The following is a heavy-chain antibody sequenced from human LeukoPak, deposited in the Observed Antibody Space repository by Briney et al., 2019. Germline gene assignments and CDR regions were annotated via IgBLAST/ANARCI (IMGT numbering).Heavy chain of an antibody. CDR1: GQSLSGYY. Sequence: SETLSLTCDVYGQSLSGYYWRWIPQPPGKGLEWIGEINHSGSSTYNASLKSRVTISLDTSTNQFSLKLGSVTAADTAVYYCAREGYSGSYYEAKWGQGTLVTVSS. J-gene: IGHJ4*02. V-gene: IGHV4-34*01. D-gene: IGHD1-26*01. CDR3: AREGYSGSYYEAK. CDR2: INHSGSS.